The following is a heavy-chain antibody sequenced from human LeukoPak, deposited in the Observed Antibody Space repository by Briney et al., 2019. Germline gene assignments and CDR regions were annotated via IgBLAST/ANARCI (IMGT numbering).Heavy chain of an antibody. CDR3: ARWGPHCTGGDCHLYFYGMDV. CDR2: IKEDGSEK. D-gene: IGHD2-8*02. V-gene: IGHV3-7*04. J-gene: IGHJ6*02. Sequence: GGSLRLSCGVSGFTFSRYWMTWVRQAPGKGLEWVANIKEDGSEKYYMDSVQGRFSISRDNAKNSPYLQMNSLRAEDTAVYYCARWGPHCTGGDCHLYFYGMDVWGQGTTVAVSS. CDR1: GFTFSRYW.